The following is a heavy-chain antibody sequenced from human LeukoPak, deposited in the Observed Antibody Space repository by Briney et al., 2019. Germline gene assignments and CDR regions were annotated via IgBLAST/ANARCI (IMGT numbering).Heavy chain of an antibody. Sequence: ASVKVSCKASGYTFTSYGISWVRQAPGQGLEWMGWISAYNGNTNYAQKLQGRVTMTTDTSTSTAYMELRSLRSDDTAVYYCARARTGWGPHAFDIWGQGTMVTVSS. V-gene: IGHV1-18*01. D-gene: IGHD6-19*01. CDR3: ARARTGWGPHAFDI. J-gene: IGHJ3*02. CDR2: ISAYNGNT. CDR1: GYTFTSYG.